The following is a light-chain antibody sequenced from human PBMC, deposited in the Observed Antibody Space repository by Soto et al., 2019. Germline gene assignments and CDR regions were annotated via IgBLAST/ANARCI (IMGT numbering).Light chain of an antibody. Sequence: DIVMTQSPDSLAVSLGERATINCKSNQSVFSNSKNRNHLSWYQQKPGQAPKLLIYVASSLQSGVPSRFSGSGSGTDFTLTISSLLPEDFATYYCQQSYSTPTFGPGTKVHIK. CDR3: QQSYSTPT. J-gene: IGKJ3*01. V-gene: IGKV1-39*01. CDR1: QSVFSNSKNRNH. CDR2: VAS.